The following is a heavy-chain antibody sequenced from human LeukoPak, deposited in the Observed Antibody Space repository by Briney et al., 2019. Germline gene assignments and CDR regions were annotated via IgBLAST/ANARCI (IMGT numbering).Heavy chain of an antibody. D-gene: IGHD6-19*01. Sequence: GGSLRLSCVASGFTFSDYWMIWVRQAPGKGLEWVANIRPDGNDRYLVDSARGRFTISRDNAKNSLYLQMNSLRAEDTAMYYCARGTAGAYDYWGQGTLVTVS. CDR2: IRPDGNDR. CDR3: ARGTAGAYDY. J-gene: IGHJ4*02. V-gene: IGHV3-7*01. CDR1: GFTFSDYW.